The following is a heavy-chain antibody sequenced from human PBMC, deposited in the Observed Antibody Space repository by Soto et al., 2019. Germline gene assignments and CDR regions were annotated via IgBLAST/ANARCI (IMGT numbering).Heavy chain of an antibody. CDR1: GYTFTSYG. CDR3: ARAPFIVVVPAAIEPKFDY. Sequence: ASVKVSCKASGYTFTSYGISWVRQAPGQGLEWMGWISAYNGNTNYAQKLQGRVTMTTDTSTSTAYMELRSLRSDDTAVYYCARAPFIVVVPAAIEPKFDYWGQGTLVTVSS. J-gene: IGHJ4*02. V-gene: IGHV1-18*04. CDR2: ISAYNGNT. D-gene: IGHD2-2*01.